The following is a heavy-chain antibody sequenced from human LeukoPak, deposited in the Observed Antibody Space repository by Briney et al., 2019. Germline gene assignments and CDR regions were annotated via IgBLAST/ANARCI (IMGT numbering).Heavy chain of an antibody. V-gene: IGHV4-31*03. CDR1: GGSISSGGYY. D-gene: IGHD3-16*02. CDR3: ARDVRLSDYGMDV. J-gene: IGHJ6*02. CDR2: IYYSGST. Sequence: SETLSLTCTVPGGSISSGGYYWSWIRQHPGKGLEWIGYIYYSGSTYYNPSLKSRVTISVDTSKNQFSLKLSSVTAADTAVYYCARDVRLSDYGMDVWGQGTTVTVSS.